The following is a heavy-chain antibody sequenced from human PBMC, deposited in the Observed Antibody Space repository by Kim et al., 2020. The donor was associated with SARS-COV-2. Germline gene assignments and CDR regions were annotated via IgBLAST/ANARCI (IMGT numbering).Heavy chain of an antibody. V-gene: IGHV3-23*01. D-gene: IGHD4-17*01. CDR2: ISGSGGST. Sequence: GGSLRLSCAASGFTFSSYAMSWVRQAPGKGLEWVSAISGSGGSTYYADSVKGRFTISRDNSKNTLYLQMNSLRAEDTAVYYCAKDPIPSNYGDYAFWFDPWGQGTLVTVSS. J-gene: IGHJ5*02. CDR3: AKDPIPSNYGDYAFWFDP. CDR1: GFTFSSYA.